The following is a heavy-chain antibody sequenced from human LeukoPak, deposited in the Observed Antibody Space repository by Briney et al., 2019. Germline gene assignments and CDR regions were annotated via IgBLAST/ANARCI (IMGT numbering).Heavy chain of an antibody. J-gene: IGHJ4*02. Sequence: GGSLRLSCAASGFTFSSYWVHWVRQAPGKGLVWVSRINSDGSSTSYADSVKGRFTISRDNAKNTLYLQMNSLRAEDTAVYYCARVSGEYYYDSSGYYPFDYWGQGTLVTVSS. D-gene: IGHD3-22*01. CDR1: GFTFSSYW. CDR3: ARVSGEYYYDSSGYYPFDY. V-gene: IGHV3-74*01. CDR2: INSDGSST.